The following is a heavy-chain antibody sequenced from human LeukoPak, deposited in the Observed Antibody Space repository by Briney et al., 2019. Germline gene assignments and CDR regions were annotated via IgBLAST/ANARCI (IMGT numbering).Heavy chain of an antibody. CDR1: VASVSSGGYY. D-gene: IGHD3-10*01. CDR3: ARRGGSGRSFDY. CDR2: IYYSGST. V-gene: IGHV4-61*08. J-gene: IGHJ4*02. Sequence: SETLSLTCTVSVASVSSGGYYWSWLRQPPGKGLEWIGYIYYSGSTNYNPSLKSRVTISVDTSKNQFSLKVSSVTAADTAVYYCARRGGSGRSFDYWGQGTLVTVSS.